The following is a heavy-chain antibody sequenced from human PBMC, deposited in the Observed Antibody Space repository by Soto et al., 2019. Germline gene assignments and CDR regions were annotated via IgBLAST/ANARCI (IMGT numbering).Heavy chain of an antibody. CDR3: ARAAAVYCSGGSCSAPY. CDR2: ISGSGGST. CDR1: GFTFSSYA. Sequence: PGGSLRLSCAASGFTFSSYAMSLVRQAPGKGLEWVSAISGSGGSTYYADSVKGRFTISRDNSKNTLYLQMNSLRAEDTAVYYCARAAAVYCSGGSCSAPYWGQGTLVTVSS. V-gene: IGHV3-23*01. D-gene: IGHD2-15*01. J-gene: IGHJ4*02.